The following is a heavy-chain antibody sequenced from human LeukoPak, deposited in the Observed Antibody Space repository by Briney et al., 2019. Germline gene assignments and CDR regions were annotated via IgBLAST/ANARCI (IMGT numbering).Heavy chain of an antibody. J-gene: IGHJ6*04. Sequence: VASVKVSCTASGYTFTSYYMHWVRQAPGQGLEWMGIINPSGGSTSYAQKFQGRVTITRDTSTSTVYMELSSLRSEDTAVYYCARDERDTMVRGVAAPYYYGMDVWGKGTTVTVSS. CDR2: INPSGGST. CDR3: ARDERDTMVRGVAAPYYYGMDV. D-gene: IGHD3-10*01. V-gene: IGHV1-46*01. CDR1: GYTFTSYY.